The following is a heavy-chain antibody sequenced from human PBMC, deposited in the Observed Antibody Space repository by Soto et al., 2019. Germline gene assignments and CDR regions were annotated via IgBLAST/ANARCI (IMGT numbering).Heavy chain of an antibody. D-gene: IGHD3-22*01. V-gene: IGHV3-53*01. J-gene: IGHJ1*01. Sequence: EVQLVESGGGLIQPGGSLAPSLPPLGFTASSNYMGWVRQPPGKGLAWVSVIFTGGSTYYADSVKGGFTISRDNSRNTLYLQMNSLRAENTAVYYCARDRVESGYPEYFQHWGQGTLVTVSS. CDR3: ARDRVESGYPEYFQH. CDR2: IFTGGST. CDR1: GFTASSNY.